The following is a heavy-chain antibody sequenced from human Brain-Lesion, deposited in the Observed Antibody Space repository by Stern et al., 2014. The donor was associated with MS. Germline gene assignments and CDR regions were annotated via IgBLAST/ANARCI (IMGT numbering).Heavy chain of an antibody. D-gene: IGHD3/OR15-3a*01. CDR2: IYYSGAT. J-gene: IGHJ3*01. V-gene: IGHV4-39*02. Sequence: VQLVESGPGLVKPSETLSLTCSISGGSVSSNRYYWGWIRQPPGKGLEWIGIIYYSGATFYNPSLKSRVSISMDTSKTHFSLSLSSVTAADTAVYYCGRAGLDDTFDVWGQGTMVTVSS. CDR1: GGSVSSNRYY. CDR3: GRAGLDDTFDV.